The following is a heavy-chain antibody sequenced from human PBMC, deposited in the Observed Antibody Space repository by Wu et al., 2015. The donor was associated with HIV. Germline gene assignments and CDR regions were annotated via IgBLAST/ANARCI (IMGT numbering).Heavy chain of an antibody. J-gene: IGHJ6*02. D-gene: IGHD2-2*01. V-gene: IGHV1-8*01. CDR1: GYTFTSYD. CDR3: ARGRDIVVVPAPWGYYYYGMDV. Sequence: QVQLVQSGAEVKKPGASVKVSCKASGYTFTSYDINWVRQATGQGLEWMGWMNPNSGNTGYAQKFQGRVTMTRNTSISTAYMELSSLRSEDTAVYYCARGRDIVVVPAPWGYYYYGMDVWGQGTTVTVSS. CDR2: MNPNSGNT.